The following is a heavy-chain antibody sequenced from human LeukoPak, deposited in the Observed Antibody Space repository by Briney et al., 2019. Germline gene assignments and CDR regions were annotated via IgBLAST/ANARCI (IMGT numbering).Heavy chain of an antibody. J-gene: IGHJ5*02. CDR3: AREPYDSSGYYPNWFDP. V-gene: IGHV4-4*02. CDR1: GGSISSSNW. CDR2: IYHSGST. Sequence: SETLSLTCAVSGGSISSSNWWSWVRQPPGKGLEWIGEIYHSGSTNYNPSLKSRVTISVDKSKNQFSLKLSSVTAADTAVYYCAREPYDSSGYYPNWFDPWGQGTLVTVSS. D-gene: IGHD3-22*01.